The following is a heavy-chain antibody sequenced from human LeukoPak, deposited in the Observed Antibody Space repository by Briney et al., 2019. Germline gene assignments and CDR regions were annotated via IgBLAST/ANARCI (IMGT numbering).Heavy chain of an antibody. CDR1: RFTFSSYA. J-gene: IGHJ4*02. CDR3: AKAHYIVVVLDS. Sequence: GGSLRLSCAASRFTFSSYAMSWVRQAPGKGLEWVAPISGSGKTAYYADSVKGRFTISRDNSKNTLYLQMNSLRVEDTAVYYCAKAHYIVVVLDSWGQGTLVTVSS. D-gene: IGHD2-2*01. V-gene: IGHV3-23*01. CDR2: ISGSGKTA.